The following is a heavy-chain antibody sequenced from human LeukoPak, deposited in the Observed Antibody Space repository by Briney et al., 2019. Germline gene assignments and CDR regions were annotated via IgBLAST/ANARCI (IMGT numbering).Heavy chain of an antibody. Sequence: ASVKVSCKASGYTFTGYYMHWVRQAPGQGLEWMGWINPNSGGTNYAQKFQGRVTMTRDTSISTAYMELSRLRSDDTAVYYCARDPLYEFGPPVDYWGQGTLVTVSS. D-gene: IGHD3/OR15-3a*01. V-gene: IGHV1-2*02. J-gene: IGHJ4*02. CDR1: GYTFTGYY. CDR3: ARDPLYEFGPPVDY. CDR2: INPNSGGT.